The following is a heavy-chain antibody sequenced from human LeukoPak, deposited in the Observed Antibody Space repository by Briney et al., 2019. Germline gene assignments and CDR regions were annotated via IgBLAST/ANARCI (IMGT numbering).Heavy chain of an antibody. Sequence: GGSLRLSCAASGFTLRSYDMSWVRQAPGKGLEWVAATSGSGVNSYYADSVRGRFTISRDNSQNTLYLQMDSLRAEDTALYYCAKEYSGYDFDYWGQGTLVTVPS. CDR3: AKEYSGYDFDY. CDR2: TSGSGVNS. V-gene: IGHV3-23*01. D-gene: IGHD5-12*01. CDR1: GFTLRSYD. J-gene: IGHJ4*02.